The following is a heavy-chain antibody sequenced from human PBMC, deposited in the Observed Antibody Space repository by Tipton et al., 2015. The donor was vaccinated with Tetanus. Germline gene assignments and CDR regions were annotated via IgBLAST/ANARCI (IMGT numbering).Heavy chain of an antibody. CDR1: GGSFSGYY. D-gene: IGHD2-15*01. V-gene: IGHV4-34*01. CDR2: INHSGST. CDR3: ARGGYCSGGCCCAFDH. J-gene: IGHJ5*02. Sequence: TLSLTCAVYGGSFSGYYWSWIRQPPGKGLEWIGEINHSGSTNYNPSLKSRVTISVDTSKNQFSLKLSSVTAADTAVYYCARGGYCSGGCCCAFDHWGQGTLVTVSS.